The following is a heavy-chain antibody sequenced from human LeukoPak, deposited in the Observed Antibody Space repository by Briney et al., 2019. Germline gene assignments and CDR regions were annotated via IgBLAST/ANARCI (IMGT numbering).Heavy chain of an antibody. V-gene: IGHV4-59*01. D-gene: IGHD1-26*01. CDR3: ARVQGGATTY. Sequence: PSETLSLTCTVSGVSISSYYWSWIRQPPGKGLEWIGYIYYSGRTNYNPSLKSRVTISVDTSKNQFSLKLSSVTAADTAVYYCARVQGGATTYWGQGTLVTVSS. J-gene: IGHJ4*02. CDR2: IYYSGRT. CDR1: GVSISSYY.